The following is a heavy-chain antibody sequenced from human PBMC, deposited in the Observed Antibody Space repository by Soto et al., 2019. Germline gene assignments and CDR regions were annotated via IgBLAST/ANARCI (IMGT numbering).Heavy chain of an antibody. D-gene: IGHD2-21*01. Sequence: SETLSLTCTVSGGSISSSSYYWGWIRQPPGKGLEWIGSIYYSGSTSYNPSLKSRVTISVDTSKNQFSLKLSSVTAADTAVYYCAREPRHIVVVIAMDHFDYWGQGTLVTVSS. CDR3: AREPRHIVVVIAMDHFDY. CDR2: IYYSGST. J-gene: IGHJ4*02. V-gene: IGHV4-39*02. CDR1: GGSISSSSYY.